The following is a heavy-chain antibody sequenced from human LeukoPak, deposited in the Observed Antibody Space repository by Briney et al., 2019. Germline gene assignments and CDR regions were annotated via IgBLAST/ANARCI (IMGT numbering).Heavy chain of an antibody. CDR1: GGSISSSSYY. D-gene: IGHD3-9*01. Sequence: SETLSLTCTVSGGSISSSSYYWGWIRQPPGKGLEWIGSIYYSGSTYYNPSLKSRVTISVDTSKNQFSLKLSSVTAADTAVYYCARDGNDILTGYYIGLLDYWGQGTLVTVSS. CDR2: IYYSGST. V-gene: IGHV4-39*07. CDR3: ARDGNDILTGYYIGLLDY. J-gene: IGHJ4*02.